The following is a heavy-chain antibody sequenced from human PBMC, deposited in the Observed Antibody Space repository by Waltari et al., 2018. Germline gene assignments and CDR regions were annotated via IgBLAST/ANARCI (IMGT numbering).Heavy chain of an antibody. J-gene: IGHJ4*02. CDR3: GVAAY. Sequence: EVQLVHSGGGLVQPGGSLRLSCAASGISFSTTWMNWVRQAPWKGLEWVANINQDGSDTHYVDSVRGRFSISRDNANNSLFLQMNSLTVDDTAVYYCGVAAYWGQGALVTVSS. D-gene: IGHD2-15*01. V-gene: IGHV3-7*01. CDR1: GISFSTTW. CDR2: INQDGSDT.